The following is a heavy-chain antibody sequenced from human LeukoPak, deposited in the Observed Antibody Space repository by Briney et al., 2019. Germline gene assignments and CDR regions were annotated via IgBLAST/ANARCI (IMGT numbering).Heavy chain of an antibody. J-gene: IGHJ4*02. Sequence: GGSLRLSCAASGFTFSSYTMSWVRQAPGKGLEWVSTITTSDGNTYYADSVKGRFTVSRANSKNTLFLQMNSLRAEDTAVYYCAKDGGLWVSAHWGDSWGRGTLVTVSS. CDR2: ITTSDGNT. CDR3: AKDGGLWVSAHWGDS. CDR1: GFTFSSYT. D-gene: IGHD7-27*01. V-gene: IGHV3-23*01.